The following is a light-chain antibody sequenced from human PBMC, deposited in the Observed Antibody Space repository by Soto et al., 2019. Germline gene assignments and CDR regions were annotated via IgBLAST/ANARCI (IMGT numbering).Light chain of an antibody. CDR3: QQSDNFPQT. V-gene: IGKV3-20*01. Sequence: ETVLTQSPGTLSMSPGETATLSCRASQTLGRNYLAWYQQKPGQAPRLLIHRISIRAAGISDRFSGSASGTDFTLTIRRLEPEDFAIYYCQQSDNFPQTFGPGTKVDIX. CDR2: RIS. CDR1: QTLGRNY. J-gene: IGKJ1*01.